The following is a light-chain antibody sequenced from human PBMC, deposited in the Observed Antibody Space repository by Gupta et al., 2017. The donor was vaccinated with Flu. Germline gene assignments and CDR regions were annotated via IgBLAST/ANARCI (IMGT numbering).Light chain of an antibody. CDR1: QSVGNF. V-gene: IGKV3-11*01. Sequence: PGERAVLSCRASQSVGNFLAWYQHRPGQAPRLLMIDASKRAAGIPARFIGSGSGTDFTLTITTLEPEDFEVYYCQRRSDLPMYTFGQGTKLEIK. CDR3: QRRSDLPMYT. J-gene: IGKJ2*01. CDR2: DAS.